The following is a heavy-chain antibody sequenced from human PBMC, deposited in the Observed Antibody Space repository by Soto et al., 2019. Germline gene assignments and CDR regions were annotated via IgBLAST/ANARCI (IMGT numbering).Heavy chain of an antibody. V-gene: IGHV4-34*01. CDR2: MSHSGGT. CDR3: ARVERGTATTVVDAFDI. J-gene: IGHJ3*02. CDR1: GGFVSSGSYY. Sequence: QVQLQQWGAGLLKPSATLSLTCAVYGGFVSSGSYYWSWIRQPPGKGLEWIGEMSHSGGTHFNPSLKSRVTISVDTSKNQFARKISSVTAADTALYYCARVERGTATTVVDAFDIWGPGTMVTVSS. D-gene: IGHD1-1*01.